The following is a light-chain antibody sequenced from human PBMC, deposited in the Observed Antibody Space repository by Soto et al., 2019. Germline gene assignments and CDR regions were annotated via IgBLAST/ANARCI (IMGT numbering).Light chain of an antibody. CDR2: GAS. CDR1: QSMSSN. Sequence: EIVMTQSPSTLSVSPGERATLSCRASQSMSSNLAWYQQRPGQAPRLLIYGASTRATGIPARFSGSGSGTDFTLTISSLEPEDFAVYYCQQRSNWPITFGQGTRLEIK. V-gene: IGKV3-11*01. CDR3: QQRSNWPIT. J-gene: IGKJ5*01.